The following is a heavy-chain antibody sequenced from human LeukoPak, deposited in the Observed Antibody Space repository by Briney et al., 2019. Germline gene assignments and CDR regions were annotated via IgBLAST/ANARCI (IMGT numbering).Heavy chain of an antibody. CDR1: GGSISSSSYY. V-gene: IGHV4-39*07. Sequence: SETLSLTCTVSGGSISSSSYYWGWIRQPPGKGLEWIGSIYYSGSTYYSPSLKSRVAISIDTSKNQFSLKLTSVTAADTAVYYCARQVSYVAVAGPRDDAFDIWGQGTMITVSS. J-gene: IGHJ3*02. D-gene: IGHD6-19*01. CDR3: ARQVSYVAVAGPRDDAFDI. CDR2: IYYSGST.